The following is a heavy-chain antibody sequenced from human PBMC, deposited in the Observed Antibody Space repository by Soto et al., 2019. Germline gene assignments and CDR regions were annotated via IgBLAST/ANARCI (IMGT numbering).Heavy chain of an antibody. CDR1: GYTFTRSG. CDR2: ISTYNGDT. V-gene: IGHV1-18*01. D-gene: IGHD5-12*01. J-gene: IGHJ6*02. Sequence: ASVKVSCKASGYTFTRSGISWVRQSPGQGLEWMGWISTYNGDTNYAQTFQGRVTMTTDTSTSTVHMEVRSLRSDDTAVYYCAREGVAPYYYYGMDVWGQGTPVTVS. CDR3: AREGVAPYYYYGMDV.